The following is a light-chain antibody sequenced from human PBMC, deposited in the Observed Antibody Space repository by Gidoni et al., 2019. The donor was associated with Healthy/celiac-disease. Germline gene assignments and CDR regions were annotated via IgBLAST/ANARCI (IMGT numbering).Light chain of an antibody. V-gene: IGKV2-28*01. CDR2: LGS. CDR3: IQALQTPS. Sequence: DIVMTQSPLSLPVTTGEPASISCRSSQSLLHSNGYNYLDWYLQKPGQSPQLLIYLGSNRASGVPDRFSGSGSGTDFTLKISRVEAEDVGVYYCIQALQTPSFGQGTKLEIK. J-gene: IGKJ2*03. CDR1: QSLLHSNGYNY.